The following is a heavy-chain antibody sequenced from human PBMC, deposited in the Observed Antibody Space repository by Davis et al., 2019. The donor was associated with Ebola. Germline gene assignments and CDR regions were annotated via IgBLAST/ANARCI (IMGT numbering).Heavy chain of an antibody. J-gene: IGHJ6*03. D-gene: IGHD2-2*01. V-gene: IGHV1-58*01. Sequence: SVKVSCKASGFTFTRSAVQWVRQARGQRLGWIGWVVVGSGNTNYTHQFQDRVTISRDMSTSTAYMELSSLRSEDTAVYFCAAASLYYYYYMDVWGKGTTVTVSS. CDR2: VVVGSGNT. CDR1: GFTFTRSA. CDR3: AAASLYYYYYMDV.